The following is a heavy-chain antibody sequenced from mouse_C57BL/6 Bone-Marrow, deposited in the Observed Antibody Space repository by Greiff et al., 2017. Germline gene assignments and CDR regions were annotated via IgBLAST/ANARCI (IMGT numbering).Heavy chain of an antibody. CDR1: GYTFTSYW. D-gene: IGHD2-2*01. J-gene: IGHJ2*01. CDR2: IDPSDSYT. CDR3: ASVYYGYDEEGYFDY. V-gene: IGHV1-59*01. Sequence: QVQLQQPGAELVRPGTSVKLSCTASGYTFTSYWMHWVKQRPGQGLEWIGVIDPSDSYTNYNQKFKGKATLTVDTSSSTAYMQLSSLTSEDSAVYYCASVYYGYDEEGYFDYWGQGTTLTVAS.